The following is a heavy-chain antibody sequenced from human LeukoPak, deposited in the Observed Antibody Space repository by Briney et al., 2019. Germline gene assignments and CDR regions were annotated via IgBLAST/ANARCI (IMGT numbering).Heavy chain of an antibody. CDR1: GHTFTSYG. Sequence: ASVKVSCKASGHTFTSYGISWGRQAPGQGLEWMGWISAYNGNTNYAQKLQGRVTMTTDTSTSTAYMELRSLRSDDTAVYYCARLLFHLGFSAFDIWGQGTMVTVSS. CDR2: ISAYNGNT. J-gene: IGHJ3*02. CDR3: ARLLFHLGFSAFDI. V-gene: IGHV1-18*01. D-gene: IGHD2-21*02.